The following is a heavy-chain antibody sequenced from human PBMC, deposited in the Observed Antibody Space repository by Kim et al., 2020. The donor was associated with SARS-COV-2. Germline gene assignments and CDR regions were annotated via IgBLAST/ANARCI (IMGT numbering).Heavy chain of an antibody. Sequence: YEDDVKGRFTISRDNSKNTLYLQMNSLRAEDTAVYYCARDDVVVVAAMDYWGQGTLVTVSS. V-gene: IGHV3-30*03. D-gene: IGHD2-15*01. J-gene: IGHJ4*02. CDR3: ARDDVVVVAAMDY.